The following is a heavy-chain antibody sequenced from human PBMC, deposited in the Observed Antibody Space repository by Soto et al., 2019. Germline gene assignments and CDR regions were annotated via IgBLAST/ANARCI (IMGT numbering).Heavy chain of an antibody. V-gene: IGHV4-39*01. CDR3: ARQRIYGNEHFFDY. Sequence: PAETLSLTCNGSGCSIKINRYYWGWIRQPPGKGLEWIGSIFHGGKTYYNPSLKRQVTMSVETSKNHFSLKLNSVTAADTAVYYCARQRIYGNEHFFDYWGQGTLVTSPQ. J-gene: IGHJ4*02. CDR1: GCSIKINRYY. D-gene: IGHD4-4*01. CDR2: IFHGGKT.